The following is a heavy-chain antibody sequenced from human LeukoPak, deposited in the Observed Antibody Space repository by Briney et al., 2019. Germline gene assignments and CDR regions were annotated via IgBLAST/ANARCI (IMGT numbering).Heavy chain of an antibody. CDR1: GFTFDDYA. CDR2: ISWNSGSI. V-gene: IGHV3-9*01. D-gene: IGHD6-13*01. Sequence: GRSLRLSCAASGFTFDDYAMHWVRQAPGKGLEWVSGISWNSGSIGYADSVKGRFTISRDNAKNSLYLQMNSLRAEDTALYYCAKDMSVVSSWYGGAFDIWGQGTMVTVSS. CDR3: AKDMSVVSSWYGGAFDI. J-gene: IGHJ3*02.